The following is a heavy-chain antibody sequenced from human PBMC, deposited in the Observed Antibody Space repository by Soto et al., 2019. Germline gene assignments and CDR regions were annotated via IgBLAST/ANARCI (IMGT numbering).Heavy chain of an antibody. CDR2: ISWNSGSI. D-gene: IGHD6-19*01. Sequence: GGSLRLSCAASGFTFDDYAMHWVRQAPGKGLEWVSGISWNSGSIGYADSVKGRFTISRDNAKNSLYLQMNSLRAEDTALYYCAKDMGDRAVAAPWYFDLWGRGTLVTVSS. CDR3: AKDMGDRAVAAPWYFDL. CDR1: GFTFDDYA. V-gene: IGHV3-9*01. J-gene: IGHJ2*01.